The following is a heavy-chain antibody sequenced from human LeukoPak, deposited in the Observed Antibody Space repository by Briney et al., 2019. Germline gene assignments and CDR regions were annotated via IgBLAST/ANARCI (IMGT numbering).Heavy chain of an antibody. CDR2: IRYDGSNK. V-gene: IGHV3-30*02. CDR3: AKLEVEIVVVVAATRKTQIPFDY. Sequence: GGSLRLSCAASGFTFSSYGMHWVRQAPGKGLEWVAFIRYDGSNKYYADSVKGRFTISRDNSKNTLYLQMNSLRAEDTAVYYCAKLEVEIVVVVAATRKTQIPFDYWGQGTLVTVSS. J-gene: IGHJ4*02. D-gene: IGHD2-15*01. CDR1: GFTFSSYG.